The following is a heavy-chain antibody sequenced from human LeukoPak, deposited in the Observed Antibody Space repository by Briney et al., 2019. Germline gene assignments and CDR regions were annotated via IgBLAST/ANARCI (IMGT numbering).Heavy chain of an antibody. V-gene: IGHV4-39*01. CDR3: ATESVVTGEFDP. J-gene: IGHJ5*02. CDR2: IYYSGST. CDR1: GGSISSSSYY. Sequence: SETLSLTCTVSGGSISSSSYYWGWIRQPPGKGLEWIGSIYYSGSTYYNPSLKSRVTISVDTSKNQFSLKRSSVTAADTAVYYCATESVVTGEFDPWGQGTLVTVSS. D-gene: IGHD4-23*01.